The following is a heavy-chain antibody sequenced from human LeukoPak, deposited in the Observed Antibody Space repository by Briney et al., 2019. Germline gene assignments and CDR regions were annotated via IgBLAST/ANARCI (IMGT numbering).Heavy chain of an antibody. V-gene: IGHV3-48*01. D-gene: IGHD6-13*01. CDR2: ISSRSATI. CDR1: GFTFSSYS. J-gene: IGHJ4*02. Sequence: GGSLRLSCAASGFTFSSYSMNWVRQAPGKGLERVSYISSRSATIYYADSVKGRFTISRDNAKNSLYLQMNSLRAEDTAVYYCARDPLSSSSFDLWGQGTLVTVSS. CDR3: ARDPLSSSSFDL.